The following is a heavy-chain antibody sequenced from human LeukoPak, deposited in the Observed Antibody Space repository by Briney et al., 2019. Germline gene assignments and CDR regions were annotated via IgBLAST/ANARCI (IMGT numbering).Heavy chain of an antibody. D-gene: IGHD3-10*01. J-gene: IGHJ6*02. CDR2: INHSGTT. V-gene: IGHV4-34*01. CDR1: GGSFSGYY. CDR3: ARDYRPGMDV. Sequence: KPSETLSLTCAVYGGSFSGYYWSWIRQPPGKGLEWIGEINHSGTTNYNPSLKSRVTISVDTSKNQFSLKLSSVTAADTAVYYCARDYRPGMDVWGQGTTVTVSS.